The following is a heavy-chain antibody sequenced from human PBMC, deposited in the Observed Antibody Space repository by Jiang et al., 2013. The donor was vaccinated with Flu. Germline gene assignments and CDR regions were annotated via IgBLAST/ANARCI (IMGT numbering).Heavy chain of an antibody. D-gene: IGHD6-13*01. CDR3: ARGVVAAAGYFDY. CDR1: GDSVSSNSAA. V-gene: IGHV6-1*01. Sequence: QTLSLTCAISGDSVSSNSAAWNWIRQSPSGGLEWLGRTYYRSKWYNDYAVSVKSRITINPDTSKNQFSLQLNSVTPEDTAVYYCARGVVAAAGYFDYWGQGTLVTVSS. CDR2: TYYRSKWYN. J-gene: IGHJ4*02.